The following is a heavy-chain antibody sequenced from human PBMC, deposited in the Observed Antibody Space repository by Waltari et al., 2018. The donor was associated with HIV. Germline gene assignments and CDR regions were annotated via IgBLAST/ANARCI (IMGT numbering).Heavy chain of an antibody. CDR1: IFSLSTSGMR. CDR3: ARTPDCSGGSCPAPFDY. J-gene: IGHJ4*02. D-gene: IGHD2-15*01. CDR2: IDWDDDK. V-gene: IGHV2-70*04. Sequence: QVTLKESGPALVKPTQTLTLTCTFSIFSLSTSGMRVSWIRQPPGKALEWLARIDWDDDKFYSTSLKTRLTISKDTAKNQVVLTMTNMDPVDTATYYCARTPDCSGGSCPAPFDYWGQGILVTVSS.